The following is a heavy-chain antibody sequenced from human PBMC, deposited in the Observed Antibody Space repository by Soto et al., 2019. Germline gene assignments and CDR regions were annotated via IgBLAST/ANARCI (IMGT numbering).Heavy chain of an antibody. J-gene: IGHJ5*02. CDR3: ARDLDYDFWSGFLSP. D-gene: IGHD3-3*01. V-gene: IGHV1-18*01. CDR1: GYTFNTYG. Sequence: QVQLVQSGAEVKRPGASVKVSCKASGYTFNTYGITWVRQSPGQGLEWLGWISPYNGNTKYAQNLQGRVTMTTDTSTDIVYMELRSLTSDDTAVYYGARDLDYDFWSGFLSPWGQGTLVTVAS. CDR2: ISPYNGNT.